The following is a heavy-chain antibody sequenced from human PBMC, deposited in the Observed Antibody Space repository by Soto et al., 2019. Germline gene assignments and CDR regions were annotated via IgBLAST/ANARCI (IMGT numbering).Heavy chain of an antibody. CDR3: ARGGLESDYYYYGMDV. D-gene: IGHD1-1*01. J-gene: IGHJ6*02. Sequence: GESLNILCTGSGDRFPRYWISWVRPMTGKGLEWMGRIDPSDSYTNYSPSFQGHVTISADKSISTAYLQWSSLKASDTAMYYCARGGLESDYYYYGMDVWGQGTKVTVSS. CDR1: GDRFPRYW. CDR2: IDPSDSYT. V-gene: IGHV5-10-1*01.